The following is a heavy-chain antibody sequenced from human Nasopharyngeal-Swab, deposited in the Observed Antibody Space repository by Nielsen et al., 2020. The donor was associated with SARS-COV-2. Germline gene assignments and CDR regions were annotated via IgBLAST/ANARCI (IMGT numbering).Heavy chain of an antibody. D-gene: IGHD6-6*01. CDR3: AAAKAARQGYYYYGMDV. CDR2: VVVGSGNT. CDR1: GFAFTSSA. J-gene: IGHJ6*02. Sequence: SVKVSCKASGFAFTSSAVQWVRQARGQRLEWIGWVVVGSGNTNYAQKFQERVTITRDMSTSTAYMELSSLRSEDTAVYYCAAAKAARQGYYYYGMDVWGQGTTVTVSS. V-gene: IGHV1-58*01.